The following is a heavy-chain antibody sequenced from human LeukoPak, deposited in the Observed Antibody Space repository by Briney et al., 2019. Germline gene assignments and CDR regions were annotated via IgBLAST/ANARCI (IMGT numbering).Heavy chain of an antibody. D-gene: IGHD3-22*01. CDR1: GYTLTGYY. Sequence: ASVKVSCKASGYTLTGYYIHWVRQAPGQGLEWMGWLTPSTGVTNYAQKFQGRVTMTRNTSISTAYMELSSLRSEDTAVYYCARGVYYYDSSGYYYTDYWGQGTLVTVSS. CDR2: LTPSTGVT. J-gene: IGHJ4*02. V-gene: IGHV1-2*02. CDR3: ARGVYYYDSSGYYYTDY.